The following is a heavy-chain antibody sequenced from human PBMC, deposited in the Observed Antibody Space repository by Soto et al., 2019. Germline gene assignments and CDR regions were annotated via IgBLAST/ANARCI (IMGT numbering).Heavy chain of an antibody. J-gene: IGHJ6*03. CDR3: AVDYYYMDV. V-gene: IGHV3-48*01. CDR1: GISFSTYA. CDR2: ISSGSSTI. Sequence: GGSMRLSCAASGISFSTYAMNWVRQAPGKGLEWVSYISSGSSTIYYAESVKGRFTISRDNAKKSLFLQMNSLRAEDTAVYYCAVDYYYMDVWGKGTTVTVSS.